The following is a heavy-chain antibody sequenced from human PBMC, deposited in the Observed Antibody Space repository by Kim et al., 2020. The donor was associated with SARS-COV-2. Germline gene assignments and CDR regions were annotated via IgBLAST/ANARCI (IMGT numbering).Heavy chain of an antibody. CDR3: ARGRGSASVAGIGSSLDY. J-gene: IGHJ4*01. CDR2: INHSGRT. Sequence: SETLSLTCAVYGASFSGYYSSWIRQPPGKGLEWIGEINHSGRTNYNPSLMSRVTISVDTSKNQFSLKLSSVTAADTAVYYCARGRGSASVAGIGSSLDYWRHGTLVTVSS. CDR1: GASFSGYY. D-gene: IGHD6-19*01. V-gene: IGHV4-34*01.